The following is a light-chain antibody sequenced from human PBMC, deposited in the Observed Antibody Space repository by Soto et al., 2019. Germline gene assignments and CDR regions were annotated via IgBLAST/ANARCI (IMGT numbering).Light chain of an antibody. Sequence: EIVLTQSPATLSLSPGERATLSCRASQSVSSYLAWYQPKPGQAPRLLIHDASNRATGIPARFSGRGSGTDFTLTISSLEPEDVARYFWQQRSSWPRGTVGQGTKLEIK. CDR1: QSVSSY. V-gene: IGKV3-11*01. CDR2: DAS. J-gene: IGKJ2*02. CDR3: QQRSSWPRGT.